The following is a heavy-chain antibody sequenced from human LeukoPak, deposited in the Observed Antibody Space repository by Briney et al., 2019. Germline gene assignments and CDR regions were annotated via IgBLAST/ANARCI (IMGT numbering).Heavy chain of an antibody. V-gene: IGHV4-59*08. CDR1: GGSIYSNY. D-gene: IGHD1-14*01. Sequence: SETLSLTCTVSGGSIYSNYWSWIRQPPGKGLECIGYISYSGRIKYNPSLKSRITLSLDTSKNQFSLRLSSVTAADTAVYYCARTPDRGGFDYWGQGTLVTVSS. CDR3: ARTPDRGGFDY. CDR2: ISYSGRI. J-gene: IGHJ4*02.